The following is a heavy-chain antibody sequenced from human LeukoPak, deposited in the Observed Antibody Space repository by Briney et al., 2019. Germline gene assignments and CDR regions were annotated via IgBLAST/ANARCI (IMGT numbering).Heavy chain of an antibody. CDR3: ARDRVSGGYVTFDY. D-gene: IGHD5-12*01. J-gene: IGHJ4*02. CDR2: MNPSGAST. CDR1: GYTLTNHY. Sequence: GASVKVSCKASGYTLTNHYIHWVRQAPGQGLEWMGIMNPSGASTSYPQKFQGRVTMTRDTSTSTVYMELSSLRSEDTAVYYCARDRVSGGYVTFDYWGQGTLVTVSS. V-gene: IGHV1-46*01.